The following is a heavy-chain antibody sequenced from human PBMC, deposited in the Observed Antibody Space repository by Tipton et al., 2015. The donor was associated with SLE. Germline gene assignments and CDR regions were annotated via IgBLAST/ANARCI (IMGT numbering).Heavy chain of an antibody. V-gene: IGHV4-61*01. CDR2: INHSGST. J-gene: IGHJ3*02. CDR1: GGSVSSGSYY. CDR3: ARDPYMVRGVNDAFDI. Sequence: TLSLTCTVSGGSVSSGSYYWSWIRQPPGKGLEWIGEINHSGSTNYNPSLKSRVTISVDTSKNQFSLKLSSVTAADTAVYYCARDPYMVRGVNDAFDIWGQGTMVTVSS. D-gene: IGHD3-10*01.